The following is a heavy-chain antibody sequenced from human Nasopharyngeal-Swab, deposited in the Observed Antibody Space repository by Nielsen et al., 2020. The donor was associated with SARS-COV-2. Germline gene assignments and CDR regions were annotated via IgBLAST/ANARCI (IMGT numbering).Heavy chain of an antibody. CDR3: ARGIVVDSSSWYPSYFDY. Sequence: SETLSLTCAVYGGSFSGYYWSWIRQPPGKGLEWIGEINHSGSTNYNPSLKSRVTISVDTSKNQFSLKLSSVTAADTAVYYCARGIVVDSSSWYPSYFDYWGQGTLVIVSS. V-gene: IGHV4-34*01. J-gene: IGHJ4*02. D-gene: IGHD6-13*01. CDR1: GGSFSGYY. CDR2: INHSGST.